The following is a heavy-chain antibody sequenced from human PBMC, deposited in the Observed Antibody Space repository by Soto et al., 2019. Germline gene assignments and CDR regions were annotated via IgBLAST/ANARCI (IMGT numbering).Heavy chain of an antibody. CDR2: IYYSGST. CDR1: GGSISSYY. D-gene: IGHD1-1*01. V-gene: IGHV4-59*01. Sequence: PSETLSLTCTVSGGSISSYYWSWIRQPPGKGLEWIGYIYYSGSTNYNPSLKSRGTISVDTSKNQFSLKQSSVTAADTAVYYCAREAQLLNWFDPWGQGTLVTVSS. J-gene: IGHJ5*02. CDR3: AREAQLLNWFDP.